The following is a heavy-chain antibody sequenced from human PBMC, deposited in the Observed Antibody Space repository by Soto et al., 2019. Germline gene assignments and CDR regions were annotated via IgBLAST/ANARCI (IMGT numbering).Heavy chain of an antibody. D-gene: IGHD3-10*01. Sequence: QVQLVESGGGVVQPGRSLRLSCTASGFTFRSYGMHWVRQAPGKGLEWVAVIWYDGSNKYYADSVKGRFTISRDNSKYTLYLQMNSLGAEDTATYFCAKDGEVVGSLYSFVYWGQGTLVAVSS. J-gene: IGHJ4*02. CDR1: GFTFRSYG. V-gene: IGHV3-33*06. CDR2: IWYDGSNK. CDR3: AKDGEVVGSLYSFVY.